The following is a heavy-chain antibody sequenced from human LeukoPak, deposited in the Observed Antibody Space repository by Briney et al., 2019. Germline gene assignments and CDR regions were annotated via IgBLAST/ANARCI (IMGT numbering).Heavy chain of an antibody. CDR2: IYYSGST. D-gene: IGHD3-3*01. V-gene: IGHV4-59*01. Sequence: PSETLSLTCTVSGGSISSYYWSWIRQPPGKGLEWIGYIYYSGSTNYNPSLKSRVTISVDTSKNQFSLKLSSVTAADTAVYYCARGANTIFGVVIPYYMDVWGKGTTVTVSS. CDR3: ARGANTIFGVVIPYYMDV. J-gene: IGHJ6*03. CDR1: GGSISSYY.